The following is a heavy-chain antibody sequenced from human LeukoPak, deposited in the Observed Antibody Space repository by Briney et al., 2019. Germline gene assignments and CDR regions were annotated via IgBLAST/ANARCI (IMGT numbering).Heavy chain of an antibody. CDR3: ARGSVAGTAWAP. CDR2: ISFSGTAI. CDR1: GFTFSDYY. D-gene: IGHD6-19*01. V-gene: IGHV3-11*01. J-gene: IGHJ5*02. Sequence: GGSLRLSCAASGFTFSDYYMSWIRQAPGKGLEWLSYISFSGTAIYYADSVKGRFTISRDNSKNSLYLQLNSLRAEDSAVYYCARGSVAGTAWAPWGQGTLVTVSS.